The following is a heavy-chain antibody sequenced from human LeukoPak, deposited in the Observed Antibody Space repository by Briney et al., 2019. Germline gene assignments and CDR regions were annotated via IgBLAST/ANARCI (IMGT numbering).Heavy chain of an antibody. Sequence: PSETLSLTCIVSGGSVSSSSYYWGWIRQPPGRGLEWIGSVYYKGNTYYIPSLKSRVTVSVDTSKNQFSLKLTSVTAADTAMYYCARDMDIVAPAGGFDYWGQGTLVTVSS. CDR1: GGSVSSSSYY. J-gene: IGHJ4*02. V-gene: IGHV4-39*07. CDR3: ARDMDIVAPAGGFDY. D-gene: IGHD5-12*01. CDR2: VYYKGNT.